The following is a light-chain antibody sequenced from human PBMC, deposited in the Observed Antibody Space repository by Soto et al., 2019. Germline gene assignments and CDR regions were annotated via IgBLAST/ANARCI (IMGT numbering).Light chain of an antibody. CDR3: LQHNTYPYT. CDR2: AAS. Sequence: DIQMTQSPSGMSASVGDRVTITCRASQGLSNFVAWFQQKPGKAPKRLIYAASTLESGVPSRFSGSGSGTEFTLTVSSLQPEDFATYYCLQHNTYPYTFGQGTRWISN. J-gene: IGKJ2*01. CDR1: QGLSNF. V-gene: IGKV1-17*03.